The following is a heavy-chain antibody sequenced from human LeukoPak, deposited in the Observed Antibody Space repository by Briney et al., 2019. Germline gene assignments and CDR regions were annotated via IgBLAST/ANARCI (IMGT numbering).Heavy chain of an antibody. J-gene: IGHJ6*03. CDR1: GFTFSSYG. Sequence: GGSLRLSCAASGFTFSSYGMHWVRQAPGKGLEWVAVIWYDGSNKYYADSVKGRFTISRDNSKNTLYLQMNSLRAEDTAVYYCAKARLQGYYYMDVWGKGTTVTVSS. CDR3: AKARLQGYYYMDV. CDR2: IWYDGSNK. V-gene: IGHV3-33*06. D-gene: IGHD5-24*01.